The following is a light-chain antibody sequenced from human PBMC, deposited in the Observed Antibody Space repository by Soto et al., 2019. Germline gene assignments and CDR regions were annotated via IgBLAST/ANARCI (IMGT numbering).Light chain of an antibody. CDR1: SSDVGGYNY. V-gene: IGLV2-11*01. Sequence: QSALTQPRSVSGSPGQSVTISCTGTSSDVGGYNYVSWYQQHPGKAPTLIIYDVSKRPSGVPGRLSGSKSGNTASLTISGLQAEDEADYYCCSYAGSYTFLFGTGTKVTVL. CDR2: DVS. J-gene: IGLJ1*01. CDR3: CSYAGSYTFL.